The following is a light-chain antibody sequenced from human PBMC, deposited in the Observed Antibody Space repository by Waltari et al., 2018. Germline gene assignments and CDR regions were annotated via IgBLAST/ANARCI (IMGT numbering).Light chain of an antibody. V-gene: IGKV1-12*01. CDR3: QQANSFPYT. J-gene: IGKJ2*01. CDR2: AAS. Sequence: QMTHSPSSLSASVGDRVTITCRASQGISRWLAWYQQKPGKAPNLLMYAASSLQSGVPSRFSGSGSGTDFTLTISSLQHEDSAIYYCQQANSFPYTFGQGTKVEIK. CDR1: QGISRW.